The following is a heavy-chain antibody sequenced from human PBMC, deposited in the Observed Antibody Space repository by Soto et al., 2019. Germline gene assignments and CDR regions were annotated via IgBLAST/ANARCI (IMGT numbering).Heavy chain of an antibody. J-gene: IGHJ3*01. V-gene: IGHV3-23*01. CDR2: ITANAGTT. D-gene: IGHD1-26*01. CDR1: GFTVSNYA. CDR3: AKADYAGSYDDAFDV. Sequence: PGGSLRLSCATSGFTVSNYAMSWVRQAPGKGLEWVSVITANAGTTYYADSVKGRFTISRDNSKNTLYLEMNSLRADDSAVYYCAKADYAGSYDDAFDVWGQGTLVTVSS.